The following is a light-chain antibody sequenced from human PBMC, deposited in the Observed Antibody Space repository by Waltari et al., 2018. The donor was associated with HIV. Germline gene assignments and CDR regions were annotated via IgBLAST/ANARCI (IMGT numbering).Light chain of an antibody. CDR3: SSYRNSTFYV. J-gene: IGLJ1*01. V-gene: IGLV2-14*03. CDR1: TSDVGGYNY. Sequence: QSALTQPASVSGSPGQSITISCTGTTSDVGGYNYVSWYQQHQGKAPRVIVYDVSNLPSGFSDRFSVSKSGNTASLTISGLQAEGEGDYFCSSYRNSTFYVFGNGTKVTVL. CDR2: DVS.